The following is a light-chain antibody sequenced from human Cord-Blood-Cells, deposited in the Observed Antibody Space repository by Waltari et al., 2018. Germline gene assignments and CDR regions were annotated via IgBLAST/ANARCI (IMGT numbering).Light chain of an antibody. J-gene: IGLJ2*01. V-gene: IGLV2-14*01. CDR1: SSDVGGYNH. Sequence: QSALTQPASVSGSPGQSITLSCTGTSSDVGGYNHVSWYQQHPGKAPKLMIYDVSKRPSGVSNRFSGSKSGNTASLTISGLQAEDEADYYCSSYTSSSTLVFGGGTKLTVL. CDR3: SSYTSSSTLV. CDR2: DVS.